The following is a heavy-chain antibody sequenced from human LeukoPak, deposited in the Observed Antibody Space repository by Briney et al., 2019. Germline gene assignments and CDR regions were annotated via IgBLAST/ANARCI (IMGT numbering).Heavy chain of an antibody. CDR2: INPDGGDK. V-gene: IGHV3-7*01. Sequence: GGSLRLSCAASGFTFSSYWMSWVRQAPGEGLEWLANINPDGGDKNYVDSAKGRFTISRDNAKNSVYLEINSLRAEDTAVYYCARPTRSSSPEYWGQGTLLTVSS. J-gene: IGHJ4*02. D-gene: IGHD6-13*01. CDR3: ARPTRSSSPEY. CDR1: GFTFSSYW.